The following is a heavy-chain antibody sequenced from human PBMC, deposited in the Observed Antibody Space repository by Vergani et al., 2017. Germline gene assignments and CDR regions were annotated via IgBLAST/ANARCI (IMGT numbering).Heavy chain of an antibody. V-gene: IGHV4-34*01. CDR3: AGGKSAYSSGWFLY. Sequence: QVQLQQWGAGLLKPSETLSLTCAVYGGSFSGYYWSWIRQPPGKGLEWIGEINHSGSTNSNPSLKSRVTISVDTSKNQFSLKLSSVTAAYTAVYYCAGGKSAYSSGWFLYWGQGTLVTVSS. CDR2: INHSGST. D-gene: IGHD6-19*01. CDR1: GGSFSGYY. J-gene: IGHJ4*02.